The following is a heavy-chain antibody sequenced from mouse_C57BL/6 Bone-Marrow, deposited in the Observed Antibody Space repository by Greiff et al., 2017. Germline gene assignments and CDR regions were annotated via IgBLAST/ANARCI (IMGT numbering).Heavy chain of an antibody. CDR3: ARLGFDGNSGDLYFDV. J-gene: IGHJ1*03. Sequence: QVQLKESGPELVKPGASVKLSCKASGYTFTSYDINWVKQRPGQGLEWIGWIYPRDGSTKYNEKFKGKATLTVDTSSSTAYMELHSLTSVDSAVYFCARLGFDGNSGDLYFDVWGTGTTVTVSS. D-gene: IGHD1-1*01. CDR1: GYTFTSYD. CDR2: IYPRDGST. V-gene: IGHV1-85*01.